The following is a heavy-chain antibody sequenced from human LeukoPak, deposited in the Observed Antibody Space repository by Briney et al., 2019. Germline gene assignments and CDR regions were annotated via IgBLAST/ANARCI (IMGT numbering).Heavy chain of an antibody. CDR2: ISTDASST. V-gene: IGHV3-74*01. Sequence: GGSLRLSCAASGSTFDRYTMHWVRQAPGKGLVWVSRISTDASSTTYADSVKGRFTISRDNAKGTLYLQMSSLRAEDTAVYYCTGHHQAYSRTYWGQGTLVTVSS. CDR1: GSTFDRYT. J-gene: IGHJ4*02. CDR3: TGHHQAYSRTY. D-gene: IGHD4-11*01.